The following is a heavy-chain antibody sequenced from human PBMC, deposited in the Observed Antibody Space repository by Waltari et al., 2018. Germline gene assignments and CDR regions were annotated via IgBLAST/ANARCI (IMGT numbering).Heavy chain of an antibody. CDR3: AKEGLGGDRQFDY. J-gene: IGHJ4*02. Sequence: EVQLVESGRGLVQPGGSLRLSCVASGFMFSSYSMNWVRLAPGKGLEWVSSISGDNSYTYYSGSVKGRFTISRDNAKNSLFLQMNGLRDEDTAIYYCAKEGLGGDRQFDYWGQGTLVSVSS. CDR2: ISGDNSYT. V-gene: IGHV3-21*06. D-gene: IGHD2-21*02. CDR1: GFMFSSYS.